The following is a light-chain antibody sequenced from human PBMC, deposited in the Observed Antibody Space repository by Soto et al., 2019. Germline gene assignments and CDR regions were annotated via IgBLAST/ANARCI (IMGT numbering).Light chain of an antibody. CDR3: SSYTTSNTYV. J-gene: IGLJ1*01. CDR1: SGDVGSNNR. CDR2: DVS. Sequence: QSALTQPPSVSGSPGQSVAISCTGTSGDVGSNNRVSWYQQPPGSAPKLIIYDVSNRPSGIPGRFSGSKSANTASLTISGIQTEDEADYYCSSYTTSNTYVFGKGTKLTVL. V-gene: IGLV2-18*02.